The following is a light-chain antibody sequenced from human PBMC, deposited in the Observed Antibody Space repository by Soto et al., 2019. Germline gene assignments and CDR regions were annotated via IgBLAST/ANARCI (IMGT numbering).Light chain of an antibody. CDR1: QSVSSNF. Sequence: EIVLTQSPGTLSLSPGERATLSCRASQSVSSNFLAWYQQRPGQAPRLLIYGASSRATGIPDRFSGSGSGTDFTLNISRLEPEDLAVYYCHQYGSSPPRTFGQGTKLEIK. V-gene: IGKV3-20*01. CDR2: GAS. CDR3: HQYGSSPPRT. J-gene: IGKJ2*01.